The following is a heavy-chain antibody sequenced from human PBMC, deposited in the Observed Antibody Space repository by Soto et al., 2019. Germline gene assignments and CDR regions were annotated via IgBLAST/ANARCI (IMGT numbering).Heavy chain of an antibody. Sequence: GASVEVSCKASGGTFSIYAIIWVRQAPGQRLEWMGGINGVSGSTKYSQNFQGRLTITRDSSANTVYMELSSLRSGDTAIYYCARSPPPLGRFDSWGQGTLVTVSS. CDR1: GGTFSIYA. CDR2: INGVSGST. CDR3: ARSPPPLGRFDS. V-gene: IGHV1-3*01. J-gene: IGHJ5*01.